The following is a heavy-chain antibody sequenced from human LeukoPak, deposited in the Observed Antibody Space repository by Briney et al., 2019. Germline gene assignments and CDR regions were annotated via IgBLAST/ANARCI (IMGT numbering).Heavy chain of an antibody. CDR1: GGSFSGYY. D-gene: IGHD3-10*01. J-gene: IGHJ5*02. V-gene: IGHV4-34*01. CDR2: INHSRST. CDR3: ARHPMVRGWNWFDP. Sequence: SETLSLTCAVYGGSFSGYYWSWIRQPPGKGLEWIGEINHSRSTNYNPSLKSRVTISVDTSKNQFSLKLSSVTAADTAVYYCARHPMVRGWNWFDPWGQGTLVTVSS.